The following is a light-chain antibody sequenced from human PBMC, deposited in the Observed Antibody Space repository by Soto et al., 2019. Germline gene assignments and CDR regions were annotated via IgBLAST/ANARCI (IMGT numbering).Light chain of an antibody. CDR2: SNN. CDR1: SSNIGSNT. J-gene: IGLJ2*01. Sequence: QSVLTQPPSASGTPGQRVTISCSGSSSNIGSNTVNWYQQLPGTAPKLLSYSNNQRPSGVPDRFSGSKSGTSASLAISGLQSEDEADYYCAAWDDSLNGLFGGGTKLTV. CDR3: AAWDDSLNGL. V-gene: IGLV1-44*01.